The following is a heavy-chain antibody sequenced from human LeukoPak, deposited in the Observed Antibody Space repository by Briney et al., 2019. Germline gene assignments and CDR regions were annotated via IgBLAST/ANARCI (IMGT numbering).Heavy chain of an antibody. Sequence: PSETLSLTCTVSGGSISPYYWTWIRQSAGKGLEFMGRIHFGGTTNYNPSLMSRITLSADTSKSQVSLKLSSVTAADTAVYYCARDSPDGYTSGHHFYYMDVWGNGTTVTVSS. CDR1: GGSISPYY. D-gene: IGHD5-18*01. CDR2: IHFGGTT. J-gene: IGHJ6*03. CDR3: ARDSPDGYTSGHHFYYMDV. V-gene: IGHV4-4*07.